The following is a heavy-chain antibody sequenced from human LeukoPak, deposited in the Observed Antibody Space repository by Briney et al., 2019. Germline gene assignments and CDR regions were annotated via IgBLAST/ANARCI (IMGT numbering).Heavy chain of an antibody. J-gene: IGHJ6*03. D-gene: IGHD6-13*01. Sequence: GGSLRLSCAASGFTFSDYYMSWIRQAPGKGLEWVSYISSSGSTIYYADSVKGRFTISRDNAKNSLYLQMNSLRAEDTAVYYCARPQEGIAAAGQRSSRGNYYYYYMDVWGKGTTVTVSS. CDR3: ARPQEGIAAAGQRSSRGNYYYYYMDV. CDR1: GFTFSDYY. CDR2: ISSSGSTI. V-gene: IGHV3-11*01.